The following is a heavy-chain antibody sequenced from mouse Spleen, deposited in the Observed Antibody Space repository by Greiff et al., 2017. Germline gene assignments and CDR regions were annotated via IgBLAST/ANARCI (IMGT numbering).Heavy chain of an antibody. CDR3: TTEDNDYDGIGY. CDR1: GFNFKGDY. CDR2: IDPENGDT. J-gene: IGHJ2*01. Sequence: VQLQQSGAELVRPGASVKLSCTASGFNFKGDYMHWVKQRPEQGLEWIGWIDPENGDTEYASKFQGKATITADTSSNTAYLQLSSLTSEDTAVYYCTTEDNDYDGIGYWGQGTTLPVSS. V-gene: IGHV14-4*01. D-gene: IGHD2-4*01.